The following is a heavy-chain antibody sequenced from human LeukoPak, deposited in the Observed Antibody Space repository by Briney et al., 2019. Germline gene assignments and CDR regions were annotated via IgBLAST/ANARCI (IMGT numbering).Heavy chain of an antibody. Sequence: PGGSLRLSCAASGFTVSSSYMSWVRQAPGKGLEWVSIMSSADTTYYADSVKGRFTISRDNSKNTVYLQVNSLRDEDTAVYYCARDLEAANTYYFDYWGQGTMVTVSS. CDR1: GFTVSSSY. J-gene: IGHJ4*02. D-gene: IGHD6-13*01. CDR3: ARDLEAANTYYFDY. V-gene: IGHV3-66*01. CDR2: MSSADTT.